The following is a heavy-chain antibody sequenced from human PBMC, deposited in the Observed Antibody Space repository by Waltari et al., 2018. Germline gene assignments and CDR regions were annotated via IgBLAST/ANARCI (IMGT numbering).Heavy chain of an antibody. V-gene: IGHV4-34*01. Sequence: QVQLQQWGAGLLKPSETLSLTCAVYGGSFSGYYWSWIRQPPGKGLEWIGEINHSGSTNYNPSLKSRVTISVDKSKNQFSLKLSSVTAADTAVYYCARDNRGWFGANDAFDIWGQGTMVTVSS. J-gene: IGHJ3*02. CDR1: GGSFSGYY. D-gene: IGHD3-10*01. CDR3: ARDNRGWFGANDAFDI. CDR2: INHSGST.